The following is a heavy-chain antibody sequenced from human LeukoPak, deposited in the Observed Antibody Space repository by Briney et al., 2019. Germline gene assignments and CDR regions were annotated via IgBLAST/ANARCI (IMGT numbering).Heavy chain of an antibody. CDR3: ARDLKYGDYARFAFDI. V-gene: IGHV1-69*04. CDR1: GGTFSSYA. CDR2: IIPILGIA. J-gene: IGHJ3*02. D-gene: IGHD4-17*01. Sequence: GASVKVSCKASGGTFSSYAISWVRQAPGQGLEWMGRIIPILGIANYAQKFQGRVTITADKSTSTAYMELSSLRSEDTAVYYCARDLKYGDYARFAFDIWGQGTMVTVSS.